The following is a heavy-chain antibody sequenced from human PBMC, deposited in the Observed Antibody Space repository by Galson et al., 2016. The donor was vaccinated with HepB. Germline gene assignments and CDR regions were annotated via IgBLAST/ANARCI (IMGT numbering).Heavy chain of an antibody. D-gene: IGHD4-17*01. CDR3: ARHDLTAVTNHDNNKGDYLGMDV. V-gene: IGHV5-10-1*01. CDR2: IDPSDSYT. J-gene: IGHJ6*02. Sequence: QSGAEVKKPGESLRISCKGSGSSFTGYWISWVRQMPGKGLEWMGRIDPSDSYTNYSPSFQGHVTISADRSIRTAYLQWSSLKASDTAMYYCARHDLTAVTNHDNNKGDYLGMDVWGQGTTVTVSS. CDR1: GSSFTGYW.